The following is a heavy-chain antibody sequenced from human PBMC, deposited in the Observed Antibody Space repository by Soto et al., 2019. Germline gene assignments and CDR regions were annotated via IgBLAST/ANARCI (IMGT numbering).Heavy chain of an antibody. J-gene: IGHJ4*02. Sequence: LRLSCAASGFTLSNYAIHWVRQAPGKGLEWVAVIASDGKDKRYADSVKGRFTISRDNSKNTVYLQMNSLRGEDTAVYYCAKDGAIAAADYFFDYWGQGSLVTVSS. D-gene: IGHD6-13*01. CDR3: AKDGAIAAADYFFDY. CDR1: GFTLSNYA. V-gene: IGHV3-30*18. CDR2: IASDGKDK.